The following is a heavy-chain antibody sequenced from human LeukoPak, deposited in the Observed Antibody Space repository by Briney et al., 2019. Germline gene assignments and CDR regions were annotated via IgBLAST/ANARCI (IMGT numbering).Heavy chain of an antibody. CDR3: ARDRSSFSYAFDI. D-gene: IGHD6-6*01. V-gene: IGHV1-3*04. Sequence: ASEKVSCKASGYTFTTYAIHWVRQAPGQRLEWMGWISTYNDDRKYSPKFQGTVTITTDTSASTAYLELSSLRSEDTAVYYCARDRSSFSYAFDIWGQGTMVTVSS. CDR1: GYTFTTYA. J-gene: IGHJ3*02. CDR2: ISTYNDDR.